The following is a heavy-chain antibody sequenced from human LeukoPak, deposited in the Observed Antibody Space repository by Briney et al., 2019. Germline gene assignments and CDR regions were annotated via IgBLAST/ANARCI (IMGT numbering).Heavy chain of an antibody. CDR3: ARDLGYDSSGYYSDY. D-gene: IGHD3-22*01. J-gene: IGHJ4*02. CDR1: GFTFDDYG. CDR2: INWNGGST. Sequence: GGSLRLSCAASGFTFDDYGMSWVRQAPGKGLVSVSGINWNGGSTGYADSVKGRFTISRDNAKNSLYLQMNSLRAEDTALYYCARDLGYDSSGYYSDYWGQGTLVTVSS. V-gene: IGHV3-20*04.